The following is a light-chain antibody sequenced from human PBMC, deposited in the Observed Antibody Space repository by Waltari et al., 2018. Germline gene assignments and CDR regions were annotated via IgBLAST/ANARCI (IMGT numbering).Light chain of an antibody. CDR3: QSYDSSLSGSV. CDR2: GNG. CDR1: SSNIGAGCD. V-gene: IGLV1-40*01. Sequence: QSGLTRPPSVSGPPGQRVSISCTRSSSNIGAGCDVHWDPLLPGTAPKLLIYGNGHRPSGVPDRFSGSKSGTSASLAITGRQAEDEAGYYCQSYDSSLSGSVFGGGTKLTVL. J-gene: IGLJ2*01.